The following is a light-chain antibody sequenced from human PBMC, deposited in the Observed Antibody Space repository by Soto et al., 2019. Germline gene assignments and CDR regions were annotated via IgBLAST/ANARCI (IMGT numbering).Light chain of an antibody. V-gene: IGKV1-39*01. CDR1: RSISTW. CDR2: DAS. CDR3: QQSSSTPQT. Sequence: DIQMTQSPSTLSASEGYRVTITCRASRSISTWLAWYQQKPGKAPKLLIYDASTLQSGVPSRFSGSGSGTDFTLAISSLQPEDFATYYCQQSSSTPQTFGGGTKVDIK. J-gene: IGKJ4*01.